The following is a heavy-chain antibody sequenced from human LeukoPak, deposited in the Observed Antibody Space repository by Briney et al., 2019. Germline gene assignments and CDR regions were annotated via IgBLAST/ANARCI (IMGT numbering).Heavy chain of an antibody. Sequence: PSETLSLTCAVYGGSFSGYYWSWIRQRAGKGLEWIGRIYTSGSTNYNPSLKSRVTISVDTSKNQFSLKLSSVTAADTAVYYCARARYGSGSYKYWFDPWGQGTLVTVSS. D-gene: IGHD3-10*01. CDR1: GGSFSGYY. J-gene: IGHJ5*02. CDR2: IYTSGST. CDR3: ARARYGSGSYKYWFDP. V-gene: IGHV4-59*10.